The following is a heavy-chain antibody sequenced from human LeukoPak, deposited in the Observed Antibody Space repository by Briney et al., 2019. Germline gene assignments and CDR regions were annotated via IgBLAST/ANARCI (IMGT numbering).Heavy chain of an antibody. D-gene: IGHD2-15*01. CDR2: TSGSGGST. V-gene: IGHV3-23*01. Sequence: GASLRLSCAASGFTFSSYAMSWVRQAPGKGLEWVSATSGSGGSTYYADSVKGRFTISRDNSKNTLYLKMNSLRAEDTAVYYCADCSGGSCYKNDYYYYGMDVWGQGTTVTVSS. CDR1: GFTFSSYA. CDR3: ADCSGGSCYKNDYYYYGMDV. J-gene: IGHJ6*02.